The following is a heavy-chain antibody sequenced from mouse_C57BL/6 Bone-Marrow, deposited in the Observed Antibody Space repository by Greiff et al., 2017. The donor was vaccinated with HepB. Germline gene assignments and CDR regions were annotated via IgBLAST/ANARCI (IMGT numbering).Heavy chain of an antibody. J-gene: IGHJ2*01. CDR3: ARKGNYYGSRDYFDY. CDR1: GYTFTDYY. Sequence: VQLQQSGPELVKPGASVKISCKASGYTFTDYYMNWVKQSHGKSLEWIGDINPNNGGTSYNQKFKGKATLTVYKSSSTAYMELRSLTSEDSAVYYCARKGNYYGSRDYFDYWGQGTTLTVSS. V-gene: IGHV1-26*01. CDR2: INPNNGGT. D-gene: IGHD1-1*01.